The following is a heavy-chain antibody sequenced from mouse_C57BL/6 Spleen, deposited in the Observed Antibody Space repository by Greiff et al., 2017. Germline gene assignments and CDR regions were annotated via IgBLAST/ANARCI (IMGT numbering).Heavy chain of an antibody. Sequence: VQLQQSGAELVKPGASVKMSCKASGYTFTSYWITWVKQRPGQGLEWIGDIYPGSGSTNYNEKFKSKDTLTVDTSSSTAYMQLSSLTSEDSAVYYCARDDGYYDVLAYWGQGTLVTVSA. D-gene: IGHD2-3*01. CDR2: IYPGSGST. CDR3: ARDDGYYDVLAY. J-gene: IGHJ3*01. V-gene: IGHV1-55*01. CDR1: GYTFTSYW.